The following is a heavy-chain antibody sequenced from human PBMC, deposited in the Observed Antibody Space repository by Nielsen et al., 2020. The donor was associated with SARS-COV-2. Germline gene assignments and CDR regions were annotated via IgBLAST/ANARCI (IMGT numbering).Heavy chain of an antibody. Sequence: ASVKVSCKASGYTFTHYYIYRVRQAPGQGLEWMGMINPSDGDTSYAQKFQGRVTMTRDTSTSTVYMDLSSLRSEDTAVYYCARLLGDPQCHWGQGTLVTVSS. J-gene: IGHJ4*02. CDR1: GYTFTHYY. D-gene: IGHD2-21*02. V-gene: IGHV1-46*01. CDR2: INPSDGDT. CDR3: ARLLGDPQCH.